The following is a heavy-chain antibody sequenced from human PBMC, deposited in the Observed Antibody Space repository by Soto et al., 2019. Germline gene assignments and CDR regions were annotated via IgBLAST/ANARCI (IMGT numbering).Heavy chain of an antibody. CDR2: INAGNGNT. V-gene: IGHV1-3*01. CDR1: GYTFTSYA. Sequence: QVQLVQSGAEVKKPGASVKVSCKASGYTFTSYAMHWVRQAPGQRLEWMGWINAGNGNTKYSQKFQGRVTITRDTSASTAYMELSSLRSEDTAVYYCARDRGITIFGVVHNWFDPWGQGTLVTVSS. J-gene: IGHJ5*02. D-gene: IGHD3-3*01. CDR3: ARDRGITIFGVVHNWFDP.